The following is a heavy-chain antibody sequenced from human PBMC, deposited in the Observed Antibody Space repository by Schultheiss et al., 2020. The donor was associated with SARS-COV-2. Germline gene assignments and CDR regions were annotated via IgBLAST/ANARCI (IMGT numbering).Heavy chain of an antibody. V-gene: IGHV4-59*01. Sequence: SETLSLTCTVSGGSISSYYWSWIRQPPGKGLEWIGYIYYSGSTNYNPSLKSRVTISVDKSKNQFSLKLSSVTAADTAVYYCAREEGRHELGIDYWGQGTLVTVSS. J-gene: IGHJ4*02. CDR1: GGSISSYY. D-gene: IGHD6-13*01. CDR3: AREEGRHELGIDY. CDR2: IYYSGST.